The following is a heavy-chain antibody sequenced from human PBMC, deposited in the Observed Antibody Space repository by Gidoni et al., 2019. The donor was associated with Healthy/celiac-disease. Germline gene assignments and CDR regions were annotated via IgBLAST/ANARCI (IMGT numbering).Heavy chain of an antibody. CDR3: ARDPQLYYFDY. D-gene: IGHD2-15*01. V-gene: IGHV3-21*01. J-gene: IGHJ4*02. CDR1: GFTFSSYS. Sequence: EVQLVESGGGLVKPGGSPRLSCAASGFTFSSYSMNWVRQAPGKGLEWVSSISSSSSYIYYADSVKGRFTISRDNAKNSLYLQMNSLRAEDTAVYYCARDPQLYYFDYWGQGTLVTVSS. CDR2: ISSSSSYI.